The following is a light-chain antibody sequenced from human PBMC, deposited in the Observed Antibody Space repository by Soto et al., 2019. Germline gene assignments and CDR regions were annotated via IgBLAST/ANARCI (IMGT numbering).Light chain of an antibody. Sequence: QSVLTQPPSASGTPGQRFTISCSGSNSNIGSKFVYWYQQLPGTAPKLLIYRDNQRPSGVPDRFSGSKSGTSASLAISGLRSEDEADYYCAAWDVSLSAVFGGGTKLNVL. J-gene: IGLJ3*02. CDR2: RDN. CDR1: NSNIGSKF. CDR3: AAWDVSLSAV. V-gene: IGLV1-47*01.